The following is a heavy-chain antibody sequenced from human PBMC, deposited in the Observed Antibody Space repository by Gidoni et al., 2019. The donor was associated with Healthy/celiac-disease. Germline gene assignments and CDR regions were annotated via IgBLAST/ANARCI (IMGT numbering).Heavy chain of an antibody. CDR2: ISSSSSYI. D-gene: IGHD3-22*01. CDR1: GFTFSSYS. J-gene: IGHJ3*02. V-gene: IGHV3-21*01. Sequence: EVQLVESGGGLVKPGGSLRLSCAASGFTFSSYSMNWVRQAPGKGLEWVSSISSSSSYIYYADSVKGRFTISRDNAKNSLYLQMNSLRAEDTAVYYCARDYYDSSGSPGDAFDIWGQGTMVTVSS. CDR3: ARDYYDSSGSPGDAFDI.